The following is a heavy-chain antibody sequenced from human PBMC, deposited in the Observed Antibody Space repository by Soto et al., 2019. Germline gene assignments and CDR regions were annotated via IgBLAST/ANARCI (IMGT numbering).Heavy chain of an antibody. J-gene: IGHJ6*03. V-gene: IGHV3-74*01. CDR3: AGQDDKRAGYYYMDV. Sequence: QAKNKGLGWVSRINSDGSSTSYADSVKGRFTISRDNAKNTLYLQMNSLRAEDTAVYYCAGQDDKRAGYYYMDVWRKGTTVT. CDR2: INSDGSST.